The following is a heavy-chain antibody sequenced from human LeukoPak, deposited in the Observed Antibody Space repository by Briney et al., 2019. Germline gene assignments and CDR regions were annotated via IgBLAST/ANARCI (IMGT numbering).Heavy chain of an antibody. CDR1: GGTFSSYA. D-gene: IGHD3-22*01. V-gene: IGHV1-69*06. CDR2: IIPIFGTA. Sequence: SVKVSCKASGGTFSSYAINWVRQAPGQGLEWMGGIIPIFGTANYAQKFQGRVTITADKSTSTAYMELSSLRSEDMAVYYCARVDINYYYDSDGRAPTIWGQGTMVTVSS. J-gene: IGHJ3*02. CDR3: ARVDINYYYDSDGRAPTI.